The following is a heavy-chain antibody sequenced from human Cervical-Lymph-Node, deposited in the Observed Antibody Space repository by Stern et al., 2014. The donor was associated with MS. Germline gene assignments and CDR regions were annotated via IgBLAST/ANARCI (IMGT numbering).Heavy chain of an antibody. CDR1: GASMNSYY. CDR2: VFFSGST. Sequence: VQLLESGPGLVRPSETLSLTCTVSGASMNSYYWTWIRQPPGKALEYIGNVFFSGSTNYNPSLRSRVTISVDTSTRQFILRLSSVTAADTAVYYCASYYGLGYFDYWGQGSLVTVSS. CDR3: ASYYGLGYFDY. J-gene: IGHJ4*02. D-gene: IGHD3-22*01. V-gene: IGHV4-59*08.